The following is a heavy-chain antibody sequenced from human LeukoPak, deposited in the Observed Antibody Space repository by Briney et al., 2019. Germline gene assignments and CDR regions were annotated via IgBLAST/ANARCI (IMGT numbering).Heavy chain of an antibody. CDR2: IFYSGST. V-gene: IGHV4-30-4*08. J-gene: IGHJ6*02. CDR3: ARGRVLEWLPNYYFYAMDV. CDR1: GFTFSSYW. D-gene: IGHD3-3*01. Sequence: LRLSCAASGFTFSSYWMHWIRQSPGKGLEWIGYIFYSGSTSFNPSLKSRVTISVDTSKKKVSLKVTSVTAADTAVYYCARGRVLEWLPNYYFYAMDVWGQGTTVTVSS.